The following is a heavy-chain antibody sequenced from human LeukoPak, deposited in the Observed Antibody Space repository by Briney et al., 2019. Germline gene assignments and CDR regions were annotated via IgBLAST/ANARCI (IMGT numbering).Heavy chain of an antibody. V-gene: IGHV3-30*18. CDR3: AKERGIAVAGTTPFHGFHP. CDR1: GFTLSSYG. D-gene: IGHD6-19*01. CDR2: ISYEGSNK. Sequence: PGGSLRLSCAASGFTLSSYGMQWVRQAPGKGVEWVAVISYEGSNKYYADSVKGPFTISRDHSKNPLYLQMNSLRAEDTAVYYCAKERGIAVAGTTPFHGFHPWGQGPLVTVSS. J-gene: IGHJ5*02.